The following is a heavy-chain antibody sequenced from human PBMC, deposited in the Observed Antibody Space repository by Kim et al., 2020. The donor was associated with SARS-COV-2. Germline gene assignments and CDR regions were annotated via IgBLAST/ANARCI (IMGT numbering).Heavy chain of an antibody. CDR2: ISRSSDTI. D-gene: IGHD3-10*01. Sequence: GGSLRLSCAASGFTFSSYSMNWVRQAPGKGLEWVSYISRSSDTIYYTDSVKGRFTISRDNAKNSLYLQMSSLRDEDTAVYYCARESVTRVRGIIKYDNYYGLDVWGQGTTVTVSS. CDR1: GFTFSSYS. CDR3: ARESVTRVRGIIKYDNYYGLDV. V-gene: IGHV3-48*02. J-gene: IGHJ6*02.